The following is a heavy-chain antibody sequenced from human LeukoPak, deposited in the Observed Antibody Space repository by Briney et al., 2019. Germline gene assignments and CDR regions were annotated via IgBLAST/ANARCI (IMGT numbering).Heavy chain of an antibody. V-gene: IGHV2-5*02. D-gene: IGHD4-17*01. J-gene: IGHJ4*02. CDR1: GFSLTTSGVG. CDR2: IYWDNNK. CDR3: AHYGDYRFLYYFDH. Sequence: ESGPTLVNPTQPLTLTCTFSGFSLTTSGVGVGWIRQPPGKALEWLALIYWDNNKLYSPSLRSRLTIAKDTSKNQVVLTMTNMDPVDTATYSCAHYGDYRFLYYFDHWGQGTLVTVSS.